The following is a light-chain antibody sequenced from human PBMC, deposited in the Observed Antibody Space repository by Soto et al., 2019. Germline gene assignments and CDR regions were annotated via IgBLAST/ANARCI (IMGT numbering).Light chain of an antibody. CDR3: QQNNNWPWSIT. J-gene: IGKJ5*01. CDR1: QSVSSN. V-gene: IGKV3-15*01. CDR2: GAS. Sequence: EIVMTQSPATLSVSPGERVTLSCRASQSVSSNLAWYQQKPGQAPRLLIYGASTRATGIPARFSGSGSGTEFTLTISSLQSEDFAVYYCQQNNNWPWSITFGQGTRLEIK.